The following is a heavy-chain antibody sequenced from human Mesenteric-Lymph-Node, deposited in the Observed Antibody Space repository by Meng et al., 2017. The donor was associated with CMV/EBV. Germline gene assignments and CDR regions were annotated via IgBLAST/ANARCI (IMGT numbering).Heavy chain of an antibody. CDR2: ISSSSSTI. V-gene: IGHV3-48*04. Sequence: GESLKISCVVSGFTFSTYSMNWVRQAPGKGLEWVSYISSSSSTINYADSVKGRFTISRDNAKNSLYLQMNSLRAEDTAVYYCVGVGGRYFRGPADFWGQGTLVTVSS. D-gene: IGHD3-16*02. CDR3: VGVGGRYFRGPADF. CDR1: GFTFSTYS. J-gene: IGHJ4*02.